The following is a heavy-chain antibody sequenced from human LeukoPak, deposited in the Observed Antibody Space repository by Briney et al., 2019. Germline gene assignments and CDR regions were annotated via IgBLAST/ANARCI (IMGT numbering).Heavy chain of an antibody. D-gene: IGHD2-15*01. Sequence: GGSLRLSCAASGFTFSSYWMSWVRQAPGKGLEWVANIKQDASEKYYVDSVKGRFTISRDNAKNSLYLQMNSLRAEDTAVYYCARGGCSGGSCYSLGNNWFDPWGQGTLVTVSS. CDR1: GFTFSSYW. CDR2: IKQDASEK. CDR3: ARGGCSGGSCYSLGNNWFDP. J-gene: IGHJ5*02. V-gene: IGHV3-7*01.